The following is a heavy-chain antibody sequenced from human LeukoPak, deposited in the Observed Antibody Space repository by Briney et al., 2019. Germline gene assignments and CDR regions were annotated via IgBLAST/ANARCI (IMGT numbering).Heavy chain of an antibody. V-gene: IGHV1-18*01. CDR3: ARDVGYYGSGSYWSINYYYYGMDV. J-gene: IGHJ6*02. CDR2: ISAYNGNT. CDR1: GYTFTSYG. Sequence: AASVKVSCKASGYTFTSYGISWVRQAPGQGLEWMGWISAYNGNTNYAQKLQGRVTMTTDTSTSTAYMELRSLRSDDTAVYYCARDVGYYGSGSYWSINYYYYGMDVGGQGTTVTVSS. D-gene: IGHD3-10*01.